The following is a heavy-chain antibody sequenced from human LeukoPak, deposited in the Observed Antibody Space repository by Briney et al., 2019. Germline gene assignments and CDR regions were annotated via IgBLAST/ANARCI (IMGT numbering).Heavy chain of an antibody. CDR3: ARGPRAYCSGGSCYFDY. J-gene: IGHJ4*02. D-gene: IGHD2-15*01. Sequence: SETLSLTCTVSGGSISSSSYYWGWIRQPPGKGLEWIGEINRSGSTNYNPSLKSRVTISVDTSKNQFSLKLSSVTAADTAVYYCARGPRAYCSGGSCYFDYWGQGTLVTVSS. CDR2: INRSGST. CDR1: GGSISSSSYY. V-gene: IGHV4-39*07.